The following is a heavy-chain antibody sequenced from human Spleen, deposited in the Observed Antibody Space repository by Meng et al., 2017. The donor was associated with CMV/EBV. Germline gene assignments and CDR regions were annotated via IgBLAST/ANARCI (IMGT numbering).Heavy chain of an antibody. CDR2: INSDGRST. CDR3: ASSGYYHFYFDY. V-gene: IGHV3-74*01. Sequence: LSLTCAASGFTFSKYWIHWVRQAPGKGLVWVSRINSDGRSTSNADSVKGRFTISRDNAKNTLYLQMNSLRAEDTAVYYCASSGYYHFYFDYWGQGTPVTVSS. CDR1: GFTFSKYW. D-gene: IGHD3-22*01. J-gene: IGHJ4*02.